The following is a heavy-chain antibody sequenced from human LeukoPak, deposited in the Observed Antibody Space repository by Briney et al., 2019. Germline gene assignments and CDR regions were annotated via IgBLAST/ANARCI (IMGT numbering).Heavy chain of an antibody. D-gene: IGHD2-2*02. CDR1: GGSISSYY. CDR3: ARLLCSSASCYSPYYYYGMDV. Sequence: PSETLSLTSTVSGGSISSYYWSWIRQPPGKGLEWIGYIYYSGSTNYNPSLKSRVTISVDTSKNQFSLKLSSVTAADTAVYYCARLLCSSASCYSPYYYYGMDVWGQGTTVTVSS. V-gene: IGHV4-59*08. J-gene: IGHJ6*02. CDR2: IYYSGST.